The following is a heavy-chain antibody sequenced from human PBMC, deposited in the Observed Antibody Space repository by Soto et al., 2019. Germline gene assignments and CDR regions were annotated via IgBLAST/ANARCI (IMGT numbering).Heavy chain of an antibody. CDR1: GFTFSSYG. V-gene: IGHV3-33*01. D-gene: IGHD3-22*01. CDR2: IWYDGSNK. CDR3: AREWYDSSGCPSFDY. J-gene: IGHJ4*02. Sequence: GGSLRLSCAASGFTFSSYGMHWVRQAPGKGLEWVAVIWYDGSNKYYADSVKGRFTISRDNSKNTLYLQMNSLRAEDTAVYYCAREWYDSSGCPSFDYWGQGTLVTVSS.